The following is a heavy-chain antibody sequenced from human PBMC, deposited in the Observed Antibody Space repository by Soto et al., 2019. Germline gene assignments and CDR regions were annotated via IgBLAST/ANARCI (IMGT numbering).Heavy chain of an antibody. CDR2: ISSSSSYI. Sequence: GGSLRLSCAASGFTFSSYSMNWVRQAPGKGLEWVSSISSSSSYIYYADSVKGRFTISRDNAKNSLYLQMNSLRAEDTAVYYCAREISSSSWGENTFDYWGQGTLVTVSS. CDR1: GFTFSSYS. J-gene: IGHJ4*02. CDR3: AREISSSSWGENTFDY. D-gene: IGHD6-13*01. V-gene: IGHV3-21*01.